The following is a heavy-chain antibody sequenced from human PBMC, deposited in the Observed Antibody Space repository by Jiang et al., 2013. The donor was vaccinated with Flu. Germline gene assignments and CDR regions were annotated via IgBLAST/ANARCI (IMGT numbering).Heavy chain of an antibody. J-gene: IGHJ5*01. Sequence: QLLESGGGLVQPGGSLRLSCATSGFTLSEHYMDWVRQAPGKGLEWVGRTENEVHNYKTEYAASVKGRFTISRLDSKNTLFLQMNSLKTEDTAVYYCARGVYGAWVDSWGQGALVTVSS. V-gene: IGHV3-72*01. D-gene: IGHD2/OR15-2a*01. CDR1: GFTLSEHY. CDR2: TENEVHNYKT. CDR3: ARGVYGAWVDS.